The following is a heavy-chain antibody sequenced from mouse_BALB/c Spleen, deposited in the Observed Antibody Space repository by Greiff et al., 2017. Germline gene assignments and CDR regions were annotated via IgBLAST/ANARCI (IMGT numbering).Heavy chain of an antibody. V-gene: IGHV5-12-1*01. J-gene: IGHJ3*01. Sequence: EVQGVESGGGLVKPGGSLKLSCAASGFAFSSYDMSWVRQTPEKRLEWVAYISSGGGSTYYPDTVKGRFTISRDNAKNTLYLQMSSLKSEDTAMYYCARPSLLRETYWGQGTLVTVSA. CDR1: GFAFSSYD. CDR3: ARPSLLRETY. CDR2: ISSGGGST. D-gene: IGHD1-2*01.